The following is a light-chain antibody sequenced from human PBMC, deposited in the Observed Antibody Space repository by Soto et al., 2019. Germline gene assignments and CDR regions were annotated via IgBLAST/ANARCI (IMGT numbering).Light chain of an antibody. V-gene: IGKV3-15*01. Sequence: EIVMTQSPGTLSVSPGDSATLSCRASQSVGKRLAWYQQRPGQAPRLLIYAASTRATGIPARFSAFGSGTEFTLTINDLQSEDFAFYYCQQYHNWPLYTFGQGTNLDSK. CDR2: AAS. CDR1: QSVGKR. CDR3: QQYHNWPLYT. J-gene: IGKJ2*01.